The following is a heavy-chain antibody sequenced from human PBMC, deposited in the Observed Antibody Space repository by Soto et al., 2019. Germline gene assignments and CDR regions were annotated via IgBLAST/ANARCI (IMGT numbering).Heavy chain of an antibody. CDR3: AMRWGYSFDY. V-gene: IGHV4-39*01. J-gene: IGHJ4*02. D-gene: IGHD7-27*01. Sequence: QLQLQESGPGLVKPSETLSLTCTVSGGSISSYYWGWIRRPPGKGLEWIGSIYYSGSTYYNPSLKSRVTISVDTSKNQFTLKLSSVTAADTAVYYCAMRWGYSFDYWGQGTLVTVSS. CDR2: IYYSGST. CDR1: GGSISSYY.